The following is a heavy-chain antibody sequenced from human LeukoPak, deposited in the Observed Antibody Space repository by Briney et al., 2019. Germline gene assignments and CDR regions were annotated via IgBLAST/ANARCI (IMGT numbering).Heavy chain of an antibody. CDR1: GGSFSGYY. V-gene: IGHV4-34*01. J-gene: IGHJ6*03. CDR3: ARVITVGSYYMDV. CDR2: INHSGST. D-gene: IGHD3-22*01. Sequence: SETLSLTCAVYGGSFSGYYWSWIRQPPGKGLEWIGEINHSGSTNYNPSLKSRVTISVDTSKNQFSLKLSSVTAADTAVYYCARVITVGSYYMDVWGKGTTVTISS.